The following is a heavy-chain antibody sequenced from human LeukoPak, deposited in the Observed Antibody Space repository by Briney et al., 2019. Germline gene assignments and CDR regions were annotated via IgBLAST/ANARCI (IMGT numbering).Heavy chain of an antibody. D-gene: IGHD6-19*01. CDR3: AKDLWYSSGWYTFDY. J-gene: IGHJ4*02. V-gene: IGHV3-9*01. CDR2: INWNSDSI. CDR1: GFTFDDYA. Sequence: GGSLRLSCAVSGFTFDDYAMHWVRQVPGKGLEWVSGINWNSDSIGYADSVKGRFTTSRDNSKNTLYLQMNSLRAEDTAVYYCAKDLWYSSGWYTFDYWGQGTLVTVSS.